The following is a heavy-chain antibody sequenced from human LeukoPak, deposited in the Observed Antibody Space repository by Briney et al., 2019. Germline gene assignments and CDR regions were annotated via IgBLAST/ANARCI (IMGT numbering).Heavy chain of an antibody. D-gene: IGHD1-26*01. CDR1: GFTFSSYW. J-gene: IGHJ4*02. CDR2: INSDGSST. CDR3: TRGMYGATRAFDY. Sequence: PGGSLRLSCAASGFTFSSYWMHWVRQAPGKGLVWVSRINSDGSSTSYADSVKGRFTISRDNAKNTLYLQMNSLRAEDTAVYYCTRGMYGATRAFDYWGQGTLVTVSS. V-gene: IGHV3-74*01.